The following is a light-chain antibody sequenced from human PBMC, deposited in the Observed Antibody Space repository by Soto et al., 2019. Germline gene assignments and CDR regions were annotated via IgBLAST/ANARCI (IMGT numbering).Light chain of an antibody. Sequence: QSALTQPASASGSPGQSITISCTGTSSDVGSYNLVSWYQQHPGKAPKLMIYEGSKRPSGVSHRFSGSKSGNTASLTISGRQPADDAAYYYCSYSGSSNYYVFGTGTKLTVL. CDR3: CSYSGSSNYYV. CDR1: SSDVGSYNL. V-gene: IGLV2-23*01. CDR2: EGS. J-gene: IGLJ1*01.